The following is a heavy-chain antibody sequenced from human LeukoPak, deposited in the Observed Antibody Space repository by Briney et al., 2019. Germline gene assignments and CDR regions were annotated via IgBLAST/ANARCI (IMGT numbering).Heavy chain of an antibody. V-gene: IGHV1-18*01. D-gene: IGHD6-13*01. Sequence: EASVKVSCKASGYIFTGYSMNWVRQAPGQGLEWMGWISAYNGNTNYAQKLQGRVTMTTDTSTSTAYMELRSLRSDDTAVYYCARDEGGYSSSCDYWGQGTLVTVSS. J-gene: IGHJ4*02. CDR3: ARDEGGYSSSCDY. CDR2: ISAYNGNT. CDR1: GYIFTGYS.